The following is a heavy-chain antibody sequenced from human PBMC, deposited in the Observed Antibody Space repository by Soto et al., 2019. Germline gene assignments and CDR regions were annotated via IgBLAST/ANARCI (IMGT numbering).Heavy chain of an antibody. V-gene: IGHV3-74*01. J-gene: IGHJ4*02. Sequence: GGSLRLSCAASGFTFSSYWMHWVRQAPGKGLVWVSRINSDGSSTSYADSVKGRFTISRDNAKNTLYLQMNSLRAEDTAVYYCARLGSIAAAGIWFDYWGQGTLVTVSS. D-gene: IGHD6-13*01. CDR2: INSDGSST. CDR3: ARLGSIAAAGIWFDY. CDR1: GFTFSSYW.